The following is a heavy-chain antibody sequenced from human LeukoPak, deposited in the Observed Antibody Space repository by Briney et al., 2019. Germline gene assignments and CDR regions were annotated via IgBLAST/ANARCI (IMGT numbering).Heavy chain of an antibody. Sequence: GGSLRLSCAASGFTFSTYWMNWVRQAPGKGLEGVANIKQGGSEKYYVDSVKGRFTLSRDSAKNSLYLQMNSLRAEDTAVYYCARAEWSNWYFDLWGRGTLVTVSS. D-gene: IGHD3-3*01. V-gene: IGHV3-7*03. CDR1: GFTFSTYW. J-gene: IGHJ2*01. CDR2: IKQGGSEK. CDR3: ARAEWSNWYFDL.